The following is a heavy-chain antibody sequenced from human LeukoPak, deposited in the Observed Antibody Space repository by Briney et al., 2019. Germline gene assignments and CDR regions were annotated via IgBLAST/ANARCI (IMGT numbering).Heavy chain of an antibody. CDR3: ARDLGITMVRGVIRGGPNWFDP. Sequence: SETLSLTCTVSGGSISSYYWSWIRQPAGKGLEWIGRIYTSGCTNYNPSLKSRVTMSVDTSKNQFSLKLSSVTAADTAVYYCARDLGITMVRGVIRGGPNWFDPWGQGTLVTVST. CDR2: IYTSGCT. D-gene: IGHD3-10*01. J-gene: IGHJ5*02. V-gene: IGHV4-4*07. CDR1: GGSISSYY.